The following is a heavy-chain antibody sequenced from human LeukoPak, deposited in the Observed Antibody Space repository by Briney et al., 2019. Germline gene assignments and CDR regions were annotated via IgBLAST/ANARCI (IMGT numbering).Heavy chain of an antibody. J-gene: IGHJ6*02. D-gene: IGHD2-2*02. CDR3: ARDDCSSTSCYTGGYYYYGMDV. CDR2: IYYSGST. Sequence: SETLSLTCTVSGGSISSYYWSWIRQPPGKGLEWIGYIYYSGSTNYNPSLKSRVTISVDTSKNQFSLKLSSVTAADTAVYYCARDDCSSTSCYTGGYYYYGMDVWGQGTTVTVSS. CDR1: GGSISSYY. V-gene: IGHV4-59*01.